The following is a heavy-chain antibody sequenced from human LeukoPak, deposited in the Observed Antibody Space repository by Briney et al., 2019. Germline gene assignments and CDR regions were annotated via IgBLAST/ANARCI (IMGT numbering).Heavy chain of an antibody. CDR2: IYYSGSA. CDR1: GYSISSGYY. V-gene: IGHV4-61*01. CDR3: AREGYYDSSGYYHHDAFDI. J-gene: IGHJ3*02. D-gene: IGHD3-22*01. Sequence: PSETLSLTCTVSGYSISSGYYWGWIRQPPGKGLEWIGYIYYSGSANYNPSLKSRVTISVDTSKNQFSLKLSSVTAADTAVYYCAREGYYDSSGYYHHDAFDIWGQGTMVTVSS.